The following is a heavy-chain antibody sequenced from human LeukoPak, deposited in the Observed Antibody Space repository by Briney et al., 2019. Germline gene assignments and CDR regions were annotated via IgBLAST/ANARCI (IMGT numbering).Heavy chain of an antibody. V-gene: IGHV3-11*05. CDR1: GFTFSDYY. J-gene: IGHJ4*02. D-gene: IGHD5-12*01. CDR2: ISSSSSYT. Sequence: GGSLRLSCAASGFTFSDYYMSWIRQAPGKGLEWVTYISSSSSYTDYADSVKGRFTISRDNAKNSLNLQMNSLRAEDTAVYYCARDSGYSGYSDYWGQGTLVTVSS. CDR3: ARDSGYSGYSDY.